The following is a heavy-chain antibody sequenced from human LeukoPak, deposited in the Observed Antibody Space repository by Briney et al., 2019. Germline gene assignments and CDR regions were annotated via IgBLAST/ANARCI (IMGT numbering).Heavy chain of an antibody. V-gene: IGHV5-51*01. J-gene: IGHJ4*02. CDR3: ARQNDFRLDY. Sequence: GESLKISCKGSGYTFSSYWIGWVRQMAGKGLEWMGIIYPGDSDTRYSPSLQGQVTISVDTSIGTAYLQWSSLKASDTAIYYSARQNDFRLDYWGQGTLVTVSS. D-gene: IGHD3-3*01. CDR2: IYPGDSDT. CDR1: GYTFSSYW.